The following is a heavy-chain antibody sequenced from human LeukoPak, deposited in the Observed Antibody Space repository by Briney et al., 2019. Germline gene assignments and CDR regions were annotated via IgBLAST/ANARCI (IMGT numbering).Heavy chain of an antibody. CDR2: ISSSSSYI. Sequence: GGSLRLSCAASGFTFSSYSMSWVRQAPGKGLEWVSSISSSSSYIYYADSVKGRFTISRDNAKNSLYLQMNSLRAEDTAVYYCARDVPMVRGVSLWGQGTLVTVSS. CDR3: ARDVPMVRGVSL. CDR1: GFTFSSYS. D-gene: IGHD3-10*01. J-gene: IGHJ4*02. V-gene: IGHV3-21*01.